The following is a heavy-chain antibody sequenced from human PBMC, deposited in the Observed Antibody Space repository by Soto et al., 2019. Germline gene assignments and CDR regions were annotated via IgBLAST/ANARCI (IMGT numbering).Heavy chain of an antibody. V-gene: IGHV3-23*01. J-gene: IGHJ4*02. CDR2: ISGSGGST. CDR3: AKAHPLGYCSSTSCYLNYFDY. D-gene: IGHD2-2*01. Sequence: PVGSLRLSCAASGFTFSSYAMSWVRQAPGKGLEWVSAISGSGGSTYYADSVKGRFTISRDNSKNTLYLQMNSLRAEDTAVYYCAKAHPLGYCSSTSCYLNYFDYWGQGTLVTVSS. CDR1: GFTFSSYA.